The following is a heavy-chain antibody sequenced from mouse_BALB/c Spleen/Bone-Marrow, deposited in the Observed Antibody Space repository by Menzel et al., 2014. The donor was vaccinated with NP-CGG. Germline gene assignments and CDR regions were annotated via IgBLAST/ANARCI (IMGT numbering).Heavy chain of an antibody. CDR3: ATLTGTFDY. Sequence: EVQLVESGAGLVRPGASVKLSCTASGFNIKDTYMHWVKQRPEQGLEWIGRIDPANDYTKYDPKFQGTATITADTSSNTAYLQLSSLTSEDTAVYYCATLTGTFDYWGQGTTLAVSS. CDR1: GFNIKDTY. J-gene: IGHJ2*01. CDR2: IDPANDYT. V-gene: IGHV14-3*02. D-gene: IGHD4-1*01.